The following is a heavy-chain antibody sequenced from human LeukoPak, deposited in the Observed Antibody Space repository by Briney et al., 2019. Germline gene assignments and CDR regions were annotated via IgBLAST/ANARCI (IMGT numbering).Heavy chain of an antibody. CDR3: ARGCVDSVGSLADWLDP. V-gene: IGHV1-2*02. J-gene: IGHJ5*02. CDR1: GYTFTGYY. CDR2: IIPSSGGT. D-gene: IGHD3-22*01. Sequence: ASVKVSCKASGYTFTGYYVHWVRQAPGQGPEWMGWIIPSSGGTNYAKRFQGRVTMTRDTSISTAYMELSRLRSDDTAVYYCARGCVDSVGSLADWLDPWGQGTLVTVSS.